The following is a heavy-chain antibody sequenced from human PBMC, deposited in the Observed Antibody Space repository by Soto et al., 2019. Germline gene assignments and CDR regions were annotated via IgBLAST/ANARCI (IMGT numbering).Heavy chain of an antibody. J-gene: IGHJ6*02. CDR1: GGSFSGYY. CDR3: ARGHTASYYYYSMDV. CDR2: INHSGST. V-gene: IGHV4-34*01. Sequence: SETLSLTCAVYGGSFSGYYWSWIRQPPGKGLEWIGEINHSGSTNYNPSLKSRVTISVDTSKNQFSLKLSSVTAADTAVYYCARGHTASYYYYSMDVWGQGTTVTVSS. D-gene: IGHD5-18*01.